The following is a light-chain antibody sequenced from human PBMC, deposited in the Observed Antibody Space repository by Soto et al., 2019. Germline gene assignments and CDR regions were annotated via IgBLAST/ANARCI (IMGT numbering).Light chain of an antibody. Sequence: QSVLTQPASVSGSPGQSITISCTGTSSDVGTRNFVSWYQQHPGKAPKLMIYQVTNRPSGVSNRFSGSKSGNTASLTISGLQAEDEADYYCSSYTDSTNYVFGTGTKGTVL. CDR2: QVT. CDR1: SSDVGTRNF. CDR3: SSYTDSTNYV. V-gene: IGLV2-14*01. J-gene: IGLJ1*01.